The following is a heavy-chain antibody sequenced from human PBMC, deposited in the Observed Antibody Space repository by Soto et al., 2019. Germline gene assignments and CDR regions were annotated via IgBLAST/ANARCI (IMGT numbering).Heavy chain of an antibody. J-gene: IGHJ4*02. CDR1: GYTFTSYG. V-gene: IGHV1-18*01. CDR3: PRDSPTRPTGRQFDY. CDR2: ISAYNGNT. Sequence: GASVKASCKASGYTFTSYGISWVRQAPGQGLEWMGWISAYNGNTNYAQKLQGRVTMTTETSTSTAYMELRLLTFHETPVYYCPRDSPTRPTGRQFDYWGQGTLVTVS.